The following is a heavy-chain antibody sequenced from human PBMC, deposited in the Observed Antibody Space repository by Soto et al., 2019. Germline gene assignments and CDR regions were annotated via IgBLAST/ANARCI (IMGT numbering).Heavy chain of an antibody. J-gene: IGHJ4*02. V-gene: IGHV3-21*01. D-gene: IGHD2-15*01. Sequence: PGGSLRLSCAAAGFTFSSYSMNWVLQAPGKGLEWVSSISSSSSYIYYADSVKGRFTISRDNAKNSLYLQMNSLRAEDTAVYYCARDLWRCSGGSCNFDYWGQGTLVTVSS. CDR2: ISSSSSYI. CDR3: ARDLWRCSGGSCNFDY. CDR1: GFTFSSYS.